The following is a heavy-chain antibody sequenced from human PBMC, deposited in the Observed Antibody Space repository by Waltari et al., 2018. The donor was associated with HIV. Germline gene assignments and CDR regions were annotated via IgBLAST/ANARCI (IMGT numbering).Heavy chain of an antibody. CDR1: GFTFSSFG. D-gene: IGHD3-22*01. CDR3: ASPFYSDSTTYYYGLDY. V-gene: IGHV3-30*01. Sequence: QVQLVESGGGVVQPGRSRRLSCAASGFTFSSFGMHCVRQAPGKVLEWGALISNAGSSKYYADSVKGRFTSSRDNSKNTLYLHMNSLRAEDTAVYYCASPFYSDSTTYYYGLDYWGQGTLVTVSS. J-gene: IGHJ4*02. CDR2: ISNAGSSK.